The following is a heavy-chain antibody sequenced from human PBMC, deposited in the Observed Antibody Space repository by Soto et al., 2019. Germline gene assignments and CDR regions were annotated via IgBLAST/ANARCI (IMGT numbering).Heavy chain of an antibody. CDR2: IYYSGST. J-gene: IGHJ4*02. D-gene: IGHD3-22*01. Sequence: SETLSLTCTVSGGSISSYCWSWIRQPPGKGLEWIGYIYYSGSTNYNPSLKSRVTISVDTSKNQFSLKLSSVTAADTAVYYCAREPHYYDSSGDHYYFDYWGQGTLVTVSS. V-gene: IGHV4-59*01. CDR3: AREPHYYDSSGDHYYFDY. CDR1: GGSISSYC.